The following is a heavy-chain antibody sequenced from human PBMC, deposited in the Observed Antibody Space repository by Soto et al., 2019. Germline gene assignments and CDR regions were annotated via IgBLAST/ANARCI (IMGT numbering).Heavy chain of an antibody. V-gene: IGHV1-2*04. CDR1: GDAFPGCY. J-gene: IGHJ6*02. CDR2: INPNSGGT. D-gene: IGHD5-12*01. Sequence: GSSVKVSCKACGDAFPGCYMQWVRQAPGQGLEWMGWINPNSGGTNYAQKFPGWVPMTRDTSISTAYMELSRLRSDDTAVYYCARCGKVATTQSRYYYYGMDVWGQGTTVT. CDR3: ARCGKVATTQSRYYYYGMDV.